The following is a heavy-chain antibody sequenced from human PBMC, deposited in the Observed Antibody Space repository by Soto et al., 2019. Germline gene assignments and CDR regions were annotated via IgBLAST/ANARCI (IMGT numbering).Heavy chain of an antibody. CDR3: ARDTGIAARPFDY. V-gene: IGHV1-69*13. CDR2: IIPIFGTA. CDR1: GGTFSSYA. Sequence: ASVKVSCKASGGTFSSYAISWVRQAPGQGLEWMGGIIPIFGTANYAQKFQGRVTITVDESTSTAYMELSSLRSEDTAVYYCARDTGIAARPFDYWGQGTLVTVSS. D-gene: IGHD6-6*01. J-gene: IGHJ4*02.